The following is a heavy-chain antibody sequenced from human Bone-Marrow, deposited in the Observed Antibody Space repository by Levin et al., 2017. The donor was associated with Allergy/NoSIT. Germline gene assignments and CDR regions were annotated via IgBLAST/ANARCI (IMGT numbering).Heavy chain of an antibody. CDR2: INWNGGST. D-gene: IGHD6-6*01. J-gene: IGHJ5*02. CDR1: GFTFDDYG. CDR3: ARDRKYSSSSRGWFDP. Sequence: GGSLRLSCAASGFTFDDYGMSWVRQAPGKGLEWVSGINWNGGSTGYADSVKGRFTISRDNAKNSLYLQMNSLRAEDTALYHCARDRKYSSSSRGWFDPWGQGTLVTVSS. V-gene: IGHV3-20*01.